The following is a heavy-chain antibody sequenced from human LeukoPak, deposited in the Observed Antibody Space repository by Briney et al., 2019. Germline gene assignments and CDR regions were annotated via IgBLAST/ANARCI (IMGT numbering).Heavy chain of an antibody. V-gene: IGHV3-74*03. CDR1: EFTFNNYW. J-gene: IGHJ3*02. Sequence: GGSLRLSCVASEFTFNNYWMHWVRQAPGKGLVWVSRINTDGSSTTYADSVKGRFTISRDNVKNTLHLQMSSLRAEDTALYYCARSKDGAFDIWGQGTMVAVSS. CDR3: ARSKDGAFDI. CDR2: INTDGSST.